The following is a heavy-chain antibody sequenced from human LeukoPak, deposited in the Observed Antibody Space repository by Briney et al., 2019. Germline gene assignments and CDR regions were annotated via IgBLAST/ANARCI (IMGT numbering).Heavy chain of an antibody. D-gene: IGHD4-23*01. J-gene: IGHJ5*02. CDR2: ISGSGGST. V-gene: IGHV3-23*01. Sequence: AGGSLRLSCAASGFTFSSYAMSWVRQAPGKGLEWVSAISGSGGSTYYADSVKGRFTISRDNSKNTLYLQMNSLRAEDTAVYYCAKIPDYGGNYGTNWFDPWGQGTLVTVSS. CDR3: AKIPDYGGNYGTNWFDP. CDR1: GFTFSSYA.